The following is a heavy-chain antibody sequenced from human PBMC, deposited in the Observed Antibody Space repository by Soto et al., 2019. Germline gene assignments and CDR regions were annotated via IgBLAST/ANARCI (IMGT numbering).Heavy chain of an antibody. CDR1: GGTFSSYA. D-gene: IGHD3-22*01. CDR2: IIPIFGTA. CDR3: ARDRYYDSSGPPGGMDV. Sequence: WASVKVSCKASGGTFSSYAISWVRQAPGQGLEWMGGIIPIFGTANYAQKFQGRVTITADESTSTAYMELSSLRSEDTAVYYCARDRYYDSSGPPGGMDVWGQGTTVTVSS. J-gene: IGHJ6*02. V-gene: IGHV1-69*13.